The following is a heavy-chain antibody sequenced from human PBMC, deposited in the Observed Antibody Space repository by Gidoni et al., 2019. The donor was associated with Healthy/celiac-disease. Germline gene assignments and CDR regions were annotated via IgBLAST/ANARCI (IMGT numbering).Heavy chain of an antibody. CDR3: AKDLWRYCSSTSGHPHAFDI. CDR2: IRVSGGCT. D-gene: IGHD2-2*01. CDR1: AITFSRYA. V-gene: IGHV3-23*01. Sequence: VQLFASGGGLVPPGGSLRLTCAASAITFSRYAMSWGGQAPGQGLEWMSAIRVSGGCTYYTDSVKDRFTSSRDNSKNTLKLQMNSMIAEDTAVYYGAKDLWRYCSSTSGHPHAFDIWGQGTMVTVSS. J-gene: IGHJ3*02.